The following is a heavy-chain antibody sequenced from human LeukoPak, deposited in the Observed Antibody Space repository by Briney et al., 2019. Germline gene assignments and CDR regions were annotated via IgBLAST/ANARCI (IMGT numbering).Heavy chain of an antibody. Sequence: GGSLRLSCAASGFTFSSYGMHWDRQAPGKGLEWVAVISYDGSNKYYADSVKGRFTISRDNSKNTLYLQMNSLRAEDTAVYYCTKIWFGELLYYFDYWGQGTLVTVSS. J-gene: IGHJ4*02. CDR1: GFTFSSYG. CDR2: ISYDGSNK. D-gene: IGHD3-10*01. CDR3: TKIWFGELLYYFDY. V-gene: IGHV3-30*18.